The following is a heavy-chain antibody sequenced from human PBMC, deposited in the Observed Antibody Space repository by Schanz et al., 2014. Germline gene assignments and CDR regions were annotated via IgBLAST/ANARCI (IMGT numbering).Heavy chain of an antibody. J-gene: IGHJ4*02. CDR3: AKQVAYGGDCQ. CDR1: GVTFSSYS. CDR2: ISNDGNSQ. V-gene: IGHV3-30*18. Sequence: QLVESGGGVVQPGRSLRLSCAGSGVTFSSYSMHWVRQAPGKGLEWVAVISNDGNSQYYADSVKGRFTISRDNSRNTLYMQMNSLRAEDTAVYYCAKQVAYGGDCQWGQGTLVTVSS. D-gene: IGHD2-21*02.